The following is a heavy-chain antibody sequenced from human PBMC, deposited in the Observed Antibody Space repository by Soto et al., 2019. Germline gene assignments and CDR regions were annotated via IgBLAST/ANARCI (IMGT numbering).Heavy chain of an antibody. CDR1: GFTVSSNY. V-gene: IGHV3-53*04. J-gene: IGHJ2*01. D-gene: IGHD3-10*01. Sequence: EVPLVESGGGLVQPGGSLRLSCAASGFTVSSNYMSWVRQAPGKGLDWVSFIYSGGTTHYADSVKGRFTITRDDSXNTLYLQMNSLRPEDTAVYYCARHLRLVGFGEYDLWGRGTLVTVSS. CDR3: ARHLRLVGFGEYDL. CDR2: IYSGGTT.